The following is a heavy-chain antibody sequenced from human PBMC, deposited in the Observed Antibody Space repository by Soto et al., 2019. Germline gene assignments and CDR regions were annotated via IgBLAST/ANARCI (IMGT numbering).Heavy chain of an antibody. V-gene: IGHV3-23*01. CDR1: GVTFSSYA. J-gene: IGHJ6*02. Sequence: GFLRLSCAASGVTFSSYAMSWFRQAPGKGLEWVSAISGSGGSTYYADSVKGRFTISRDNSKNTLYLQMNSLRAEDTAVYYCAKGPHYYGSGSQYGMDVWGQGTTVTVSS. CDR3: AKGPHYYGSGSQYGMDV. CDR2: ISGSGGST. D-gene: IGHD3-10*01.